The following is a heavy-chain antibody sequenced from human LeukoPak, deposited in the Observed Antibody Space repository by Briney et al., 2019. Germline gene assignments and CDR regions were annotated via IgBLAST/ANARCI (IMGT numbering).Heavy chain of an antibody. D-gene: IGHD5-24*01. J-gene: IGHJ4*02. CDR1: SGSISSGVYY. CDR3: ARGVRWLQLSYFDY. CDR2: IYYSGSN. V-gene: IGHV4-31*03. Sequence: PSETLSLTCPVPSGSISSGVYYWSWIRQHPGKGLEWIGYIYYSGSNYYNPSLKSRVTISVDTSKNQFSLKLSSVTAADTAVYYCARGVRWLQLSYFDYWGQGTLVTVSS.